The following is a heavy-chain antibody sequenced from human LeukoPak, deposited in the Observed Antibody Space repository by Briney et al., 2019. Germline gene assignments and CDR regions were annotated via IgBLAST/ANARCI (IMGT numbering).Heavy chain of an antibody. Sequence: SQTLSLTCAVSGGSISSGGYSWSWIRQPPGKGLEWIGYIYYSGSTNYNPSLKSRVTISVDTSKNQFSLKLSSVTAADTAVYYCARHRDPETYYDSSGYYPYYYYYYGMDVWGQGTTVTVSS. CDR3: ARHRDPETYYDSSGYYPYYYYYYGMDV. CDR1: GGSISSGGYS. V-gene: IGHV4-30-4*07. D-gene: IGHD3-22*01. CDR2: IYYSGST. J-gene: IGHJ6*02.